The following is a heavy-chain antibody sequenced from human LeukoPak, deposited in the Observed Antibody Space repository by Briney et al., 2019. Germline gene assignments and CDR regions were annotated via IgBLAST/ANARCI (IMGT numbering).Heavy chain of an antibody. CDR2: ITSTSSYI. J-gene: IGHJ6*04. Sequence: GGSLRLSCAASGFTFSNYNMNWVRQAPGKGLEWVSSITSTSSYIYYADSVKGRFTISRDNAKNSLYLQMNSLRAEDTAVYYCAREDASSLDVWGKGTTVTVSS. CDR1: GFTFSNYN. V-gene: IGHV3-21*01. CDR3: AREDASSLDV. D-gene: IGHD3-10*01.